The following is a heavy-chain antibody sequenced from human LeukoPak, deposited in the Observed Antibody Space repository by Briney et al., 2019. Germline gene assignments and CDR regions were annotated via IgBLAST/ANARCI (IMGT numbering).Heavy chain of an antibody. V-gene: IGHV1-2*04. D-gene: IGHD5-18*01. CDR1: GYTFTRYD. CDR2: INPNSGGT. Sequence: GASVKVSCTASGYTFTRYDINWVRQAPGQGLEWMGWINPNSGGTNYAQKFQGWVTMTRDTSISTAYMELSRLRSDDTAVYYCARDGGYSYGLGYWGQGTLVTVSS. J-gene: IGHJ4*02. CDR3: ARDGGYSYGLGY.